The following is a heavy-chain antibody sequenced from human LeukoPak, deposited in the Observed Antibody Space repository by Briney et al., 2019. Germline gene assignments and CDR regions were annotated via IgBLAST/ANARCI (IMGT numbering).Heavy chain of an antibody. D-gene: IGHD3-10*01. CDR1: GFTFSCNT. J-gene: IGHJ4*02. V-gene: IGHV3-21*04. Sequence: GGYLRLSCSAYGFTFSCNTMNWVRQAPGKGLEWVSSINSSSTYLDYADSVKGRFTDSTGNAENSLYLQMKSLRAEDTAVYYCAIVPLWFGKTIFDYWGQGTLVTVSS. CDR2: INSSSTYL. CDR3: AIVPLWFGKTIFDY.